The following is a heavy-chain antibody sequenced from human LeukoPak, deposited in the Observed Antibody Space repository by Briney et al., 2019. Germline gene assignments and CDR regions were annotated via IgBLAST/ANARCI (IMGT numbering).Heavy chain of an antibody. CDR3: ARDRSGYANDAFDF. D-gene: IGHD3-3*01. J-gene: IGHJ3*01. CDR2: LSYGGTNK. Sequence: GGSLRLSCAASGFTFSDYAMHWVRQAPGKGLEWVAVLSYGGTNKYYADSVKGRFTISRDNSKNTMFLQMNSLRAEDTAVYHCARDRSGYANDAFDFWGQGTMVTVSS. V-gene: IGHV3-30-3*01. CDR1: GFTFSDYA.